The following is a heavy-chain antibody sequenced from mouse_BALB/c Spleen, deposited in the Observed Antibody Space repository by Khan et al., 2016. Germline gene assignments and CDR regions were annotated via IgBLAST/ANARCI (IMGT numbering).Heavy chain of an antibody. CDR1: GFDFSRYW. V-gene: IGHV4-1*02. D-gene: IGHD2-10*01. J-gene: IGHJ3*01. CDR3: ARHEAYSFAY. Sequence: EVKLLESGGGLVQPGGSLKLSCAASGFDFSRYWMSWVRQAPGKGLEWIGEINPDSSTINYTPSLKDKFIISRDNANNTLYLQMSKVRSEDTALYYCARHEAYSFAYWGQGTLVTVSA. CDR2: INPDSSTI.